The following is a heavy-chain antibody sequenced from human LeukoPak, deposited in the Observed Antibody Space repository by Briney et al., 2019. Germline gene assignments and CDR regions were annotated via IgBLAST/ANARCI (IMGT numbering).Heavy chain of an antibody. CDR1: GGSISSGGYY. D-gene: IGHD5-18*01. J-gene: IGHJ4*02. V-gene: IGHV4-31*03. CDR3: AKMSPAMVFGY. Sequence: PSETLSPTCTVSGGSISSGGYYWSWIRQHPGKGLEWIGYIYYSGSTYYNPSLKSRVTISVDTSENQFSLKLSSVTAADTAVYYCAKMSPAMVFGYWGQGTLVTVSS. CDR2: IYYSGST.